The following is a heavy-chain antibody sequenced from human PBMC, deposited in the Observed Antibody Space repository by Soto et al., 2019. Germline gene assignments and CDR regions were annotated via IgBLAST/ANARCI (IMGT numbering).Heavy chain of an antibody. V-gene: IGHV4-59*01. CDR2: IYYSGST. CDR1: GDSISSYY. D-gene: IGHD1-1*01. Sequence: SETLSLTCTVSGDSISSYYWSWIRQPPGKGLEWIGYIYYSGSTNYNPSLKSRVTISVDTSKNQFSLKLSSVTAADTAVYYCARGGADWNEPYYFDYWGQGTLVTVSS. CDR3: ARGGADWNEPYYFDY. J-gene: IGHJ4*02.